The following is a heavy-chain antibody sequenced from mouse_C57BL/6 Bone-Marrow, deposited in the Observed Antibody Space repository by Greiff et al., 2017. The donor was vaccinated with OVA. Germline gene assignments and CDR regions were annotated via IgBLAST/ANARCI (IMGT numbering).Heavy chain of an antibody. CDR3: ARDNYGSRYFDV. Sequence: EVKLQASQPCMVKPSQSLSLTCTVTGYSITSGYDWHWIRHFPGNKLEWMGYISYSGSTNYNPSLKSRISITHDTSKNHFFLKLNSVTTEDTATYYCARDNYGSRYFDVWGTGTTVTVSA. CDR2: ISYSGST. V-gene: IGHV3-1*01. J-gene: IGHJ1*03. D-gene: IGHD1-1*01. CDR1: GYSITSGYD.